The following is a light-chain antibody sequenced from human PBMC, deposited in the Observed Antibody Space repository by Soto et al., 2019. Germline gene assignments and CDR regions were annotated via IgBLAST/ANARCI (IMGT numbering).Light chain of an antibody. CDR3: QSYDSILSPYV. CDR1: SSNIGAGYD. V-gene: IGLV1-40*01. J-gene: IGLJ1*01. CDR2: ANS. Sequence: QSVLTQPPSVSGAPGQRVTISCTGSSSNIGAGYDVHWYQQLPGTAPKLLIYANSNRPSGVPDRFSGSKSGTSASLAITGLQVEDEADYYSQSYDSILSPYVFGTGTKVTVL.